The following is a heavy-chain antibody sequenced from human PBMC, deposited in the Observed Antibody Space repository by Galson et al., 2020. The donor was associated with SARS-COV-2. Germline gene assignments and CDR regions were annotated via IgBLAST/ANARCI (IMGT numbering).Heavy chain of an antibody. J-gene: IGHJ6*02. CDR3: ARDQTGRIPNYYYYGMDV. CDR1: GFTFSSYG. V-gene: IGHV3-33*01. Sequence: PGGSLRLSCAASGFTFSSYGMHWVRQAPGKGLEWVAVIWYDGSNKYYADSVKGRFTISRDNSKNTLYLQMNSLRAEDTAVYYCARDQTGRIPNYYYYGMDVWGQGTTVTVSS. D-gene: IGHD2-15*01. CDR2: IWYDGSNK.